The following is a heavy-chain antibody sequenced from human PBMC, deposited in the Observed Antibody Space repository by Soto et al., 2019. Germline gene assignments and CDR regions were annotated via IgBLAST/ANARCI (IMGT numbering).Heavy chain of an antibody. Sequence: QVQLQQWGAGLLKPSETLSLTCAVYGGSFSGYYWSWIRQPPGKGLEWIGEINHSGSTNYNPSLKSRVTISVDTSKNQFALKLSSVTAAATAVYYCARGLEYSSSPNYYYGMDVWGQGTTVTVSS. CDR3: ARGLEYSSSPNYYYGMDV. D-gene: IGHD6-6*01. CDR2: INHSGST. V-gene: IGHV4-34*01. J-gene: IGHJ6*02. CDR1: GGSFSGYY.